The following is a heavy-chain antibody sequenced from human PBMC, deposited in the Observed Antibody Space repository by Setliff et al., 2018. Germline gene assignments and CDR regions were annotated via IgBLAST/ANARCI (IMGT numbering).Heavy chain of an antibody. V-gene: IGHV3-74*01. CDR2: INNDGSST. D-gene: IGHD6-25*01. Sequence: GRSLRLSCAAAGFTFSSHWMHWVRQAPGKRLMWVSRINNDGSSTTYEDSVKGRFTISRDNAKNTLYLQMNSLRAEDTAVYYCVRDTTSGWMLTNWGQGTLVTVSS. J-gene: IGHJ4*02. CDR1: GFTFSSHW. CDR3: VRDTTSGWMLTN.